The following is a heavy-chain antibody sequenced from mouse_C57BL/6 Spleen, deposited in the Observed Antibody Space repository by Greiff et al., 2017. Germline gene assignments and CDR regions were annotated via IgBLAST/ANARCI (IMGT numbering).Heavy chain of an antibody. CDR2: IYPRDGST. CDR1: GYTFTDHT. Sequence: QVQLQQSDAELVKPGASVKISCKVSGYTFTDHTIHWVKQRPEQGLEWIGDIYPRDGSTKYNEKFKGKATLTADKSSSTAYMQLNSLTSEDSAVYFCASRNYYYGSSSYYFDYWGQGTTLTVSS. D-gene: IGHD1-1*01. CDR3: ASRNYYYGSSSYYFDY. J-gene: IGHJ2*01. V-gene: IGHV1-78*01.